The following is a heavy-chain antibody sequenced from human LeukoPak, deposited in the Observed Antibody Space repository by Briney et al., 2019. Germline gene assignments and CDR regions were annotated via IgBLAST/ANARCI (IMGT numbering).Heavy chain of an antibody. CDR2: ISGDGGST. D-gene: IGHD3-9*01. CDR3: AKDKYDILTGPFDY. J-gene: IGHJ4*02. V-gene: IGHV3-43*02. CDR1: GLTFDDYA. Sequence: GGSLRLSCAASGLTFDDYAMHWVRQAPGKGLEWVSLISGDGGSTYYADSVKGRFTISRDNSKNSLYLQMNSLRTEDTALYCCAKDKYDILTGPFDYWGQGTLVTVSS.